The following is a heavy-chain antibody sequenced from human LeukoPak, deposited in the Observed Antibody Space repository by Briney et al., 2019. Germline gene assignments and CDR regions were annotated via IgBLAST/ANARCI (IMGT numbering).Heavy chain of an antibody. V-gene: IGHV3-7*01. D-gene: IGHD3-22*01. Sequence: GGSLRLSCAASGFTFSNYWMSWVRQAPGKGLEWLANINQDGSETYYVDSVKGRFTISRDNGKNSLYLQINSLRADDTAVYYCARDQGSMIVVRTTSWYFDLWGRGTLVTVSS. CDR2: INQDGSET. CDR1: GFTFSNYW. J-gene: IGHJ2*01. CDR3: ARDQGSMIVVRTTSWYFDL.